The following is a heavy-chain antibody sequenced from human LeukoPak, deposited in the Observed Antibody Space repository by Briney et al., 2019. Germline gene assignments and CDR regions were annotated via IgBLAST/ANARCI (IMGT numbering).Heavy chain of an antibody. Sequence: PGRSLRLSCEASGFTFSSYGMHWVRQAPGKGLEWVAVIWYDGSNKYYADSVKGRFTISRDNSKNTLYLQMNSLRAEDTAVYYCAKDPSKEYYYGSGSYSNYFDYWGQGTLVTVSS. V-gene: IGHV3-33*06. CDR3: AKDPSKEYYYGSGSYSNYFDY. CDR1: GFTFSSYG. CDR2: IWYDGSNK. J-gene: IGHJ4*02. D-gene: IGHD3-10*01.